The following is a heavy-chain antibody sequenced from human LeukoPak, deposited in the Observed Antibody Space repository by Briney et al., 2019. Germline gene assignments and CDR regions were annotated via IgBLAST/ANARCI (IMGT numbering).Heavy chain of an antibody. D-gene: IGHD1-26*01. CDR1: GYTFTGYY. CDR2: INPNSGGT. J-gene: IGHJ6*02. Sequence: GASVKVSCKASGYTFTGYYMHWVRQAPGQGLEWMGWINPNSGGTNYAQKFQGRVTMTRDTSISTAYMGLSRLRSDDTAVYYCARCVGATRLSYYGMDVWGQGTTVTVSS. V-gene: IGHV1-2*02. CDR3: ARCVGATRLSYYGMDV.